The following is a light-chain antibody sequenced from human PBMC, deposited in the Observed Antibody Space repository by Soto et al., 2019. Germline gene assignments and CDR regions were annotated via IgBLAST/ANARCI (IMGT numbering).Light chain of an antibody. Sequence: EIVLTQSPATLSLSPGKRATLSCRASQSVDSYLAWYQQKPGQAPRLLIFDASRRATGVPARFSGSGSGTDFTLTIRSLEPDDFAVYYCQQRANWPLTFGGGTKVEI. CDR3: QQRANWPLT. V-gene: IGKV3-11*01. CDR1: QSVDSY. CDR2: DAS. J-gene: IGKJ4*01.